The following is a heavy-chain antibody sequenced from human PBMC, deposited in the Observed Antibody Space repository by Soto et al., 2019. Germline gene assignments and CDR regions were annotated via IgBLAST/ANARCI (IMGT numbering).Heavy chain of an antibody. Sequence: SVKVSCKASGGTFSSYAISWVRQAPGQGLEWMGGIIPIFGTANYAQKFQGRVTITADESTSTAYMELSSLRSEDTAVYYCARERLWFGELNYYYYGMDVWGQGTTV. V-gene: IGHV1-69*13. CDR3: ARERLWFGELNYYYYGMDV. CDR2: IIPIFGTA. CDR1: GGTFSSYA. D-gene: IGHD3-10*01. J-gene: IGHJ6*02.